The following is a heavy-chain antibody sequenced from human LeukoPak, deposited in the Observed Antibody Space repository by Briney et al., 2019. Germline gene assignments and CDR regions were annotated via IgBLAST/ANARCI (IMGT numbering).Heavy chain of an antibody. CDR2: ISSNGDYK. Sequence: GGSLRLSCAASGFSFSTYRMNWVRQAPGKGLEWVSSISSNGDYKYYGDSVEGRFTMSRDNAKNSLYLQLSSLRAEDTAVYYCARARDPTSGSCFSDSWGQGTLVTVSS. CDR3: ARARDPTSGSCFSDS. D-gene: IGHD1-26*01. J-gene: IGHJ4*02. CDR1: GFSFSTYR. V-gene: IGHV3-21*01.